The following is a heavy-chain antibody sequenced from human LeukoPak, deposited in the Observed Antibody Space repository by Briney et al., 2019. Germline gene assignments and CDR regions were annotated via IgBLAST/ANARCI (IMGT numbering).Heavy chain of an antibody. Sequence: GVSLRLSCAASGFTFSYCTMNWVRQAPGKGLEWVSSINSIGSYMYYADSVKGRFTISRDNAKDSLYLQMSSLRAEDTAVYYCARDDVAWNDVHWFDPWGQGTLVTVSS. CDR1: GFTFSYCT. V-gene: IGHV3-21*01. CDR3: ARDDVAWNDVHWFDP. CDR2: INSIGSYM. J-gene: IGHJ5*02. D-gene: IGHD1-1*01.